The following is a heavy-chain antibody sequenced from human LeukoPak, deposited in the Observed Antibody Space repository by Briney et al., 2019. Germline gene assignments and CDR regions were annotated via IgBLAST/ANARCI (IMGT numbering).Heavy chain of an antibody. CDR2: INPNSGGT. D-gene: IGHD6-6*01. Sequence: ASVKVSCRASGYTFTGYYMHWVRQAPGQGLEWMGWINPNSGGTNYAQKFQGRVTMTRDTSISTAYMELSRLRSDDTAVYYCARSIGSPNWFDPWGQGTLVTVSS. CDR3: ARSIGSPNWFDP. J-gene: IGHJ5*02. CDR1: GYTFTGYY. V-gene: IGHV1-2*02.